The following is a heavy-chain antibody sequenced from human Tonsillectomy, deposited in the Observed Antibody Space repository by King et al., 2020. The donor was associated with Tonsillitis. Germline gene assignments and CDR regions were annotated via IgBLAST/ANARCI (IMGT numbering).Heavy chain of an antibody. CDR2: ITWNSGSI. Sequence: VQLVESGGGLVQPGRSLRLSCVASGFTFDDYAMHWVRQAPGKGLEWVSGITWNSGSIGYADSVKGRFTISRDNAKNSLYLQMNSLRAEDTALYDCARDIEYSFGPPDLDYWGQGTLVTVAS. J-gene: IGHJ4*02. D-gene: IGHD5-18*01. V-gene: IGHV3-9*01. CDR1: GFTFDDYA. CDR3: ARDIEYSFGPPDLDY.